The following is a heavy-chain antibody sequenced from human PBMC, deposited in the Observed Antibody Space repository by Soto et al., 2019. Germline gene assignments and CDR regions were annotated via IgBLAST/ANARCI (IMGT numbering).Heavy chain of an antibody. J-gene: IGHJ4*01. CDR3: ARERHIFDIGVYHEKSFDF. Sequence: SVKVSWKASGYLFAGYYLHWVRPAPGQGLEWMGWFNPSSGDTEDAQKFEAWATMTRDKSTDTAYLDLSRLRSTDTAVFYSARERHIFDIGVYHEKSFDFWSQ. D-gene: IGHD2-15*01. CDR1: GYLFAGYY. CDR2: FNPSSGDT. V-gene: IGHV1-2*04.